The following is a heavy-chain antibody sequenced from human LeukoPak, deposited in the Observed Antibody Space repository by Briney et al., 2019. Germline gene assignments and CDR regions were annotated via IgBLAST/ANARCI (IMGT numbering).Heavy chain of an antibody. CDR2: IYYSGST. V-gene: IGHV4-61*08. CDR1: GGSISSGDYY. J-gene: IGHJ6*03. Sequence: SQTLSLTRTVSGGSISSGDYYCSWIRHPPGKGLEWIGYIYYSGSTNYNPSLKSRVTISVDTSKNQFPLKLSSVTAADTAVYYCARGQQLTYYYYYYMDVWGKGTTVTVSS. CDR3: ARGQQLTYYYYYYMDV. D-gene: IGHD6-13*01.